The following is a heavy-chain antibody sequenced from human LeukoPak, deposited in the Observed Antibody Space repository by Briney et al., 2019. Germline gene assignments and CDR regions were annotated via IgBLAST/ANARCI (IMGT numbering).Heavy chain of an antibody. CDR2: INSDGSST. CDR3: AREDFILGSHYAFDI. V-gene: IGHV3-74*01. CDR1: GFTFSNYW. Sequence: GGSLRLSCAASGFTFSNYWMHWVRQAPGKGLVWVSRINSDGSSTNYADSVKGRFTISRDNAKNTLYLQMNSLRAEDTAVYYCAREDFILGSHYAFDIWGQGTMVTVSS. J-gene: IGHJ3*02. D-gene: IGHD1-26*01.